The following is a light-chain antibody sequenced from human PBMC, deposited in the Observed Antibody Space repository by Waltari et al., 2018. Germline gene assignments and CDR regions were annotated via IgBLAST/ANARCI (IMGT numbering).Light chain of an antibody. Sequence: QSALTQPASVSGSPRQSITISCTGTSSDVGGYNYVSWYQQHPGKAPKLMIFDVTERPYGVSIRFSGSKSGNTASLTISGLQAEDEADYYCSSYTSSSTPLFGGGTKLTVL. CDR1: SSDVGGYNY. CDR2: DVT. J-gene: IGLJ2*01. CDR3: SSYTSSSTPL. V-gene: IGLV2-14*01.